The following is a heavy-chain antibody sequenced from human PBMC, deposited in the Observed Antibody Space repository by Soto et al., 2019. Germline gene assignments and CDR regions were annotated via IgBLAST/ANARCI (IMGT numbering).Heavy chain of an antibody. D-gene: IGHD3-22*01. CDR2: FDPETAEM. J-gene: IGHJ3*02. CDR3: VTSTTIIIVVPGAGPDGFDI. Sequence: GASVKVSCKVSGNTLTKISMHWVRQAPGKGLEWMGGFDPETAEMIYAQDFQGRVTMIEDTSTDTAYMELSSLRSEDTAIYYCVTSTTIIIVVPGAGPDGFDIWGQGTKVTVSS. V-gene: IGHV1-24*01. CDR1: GNTLTKIS.